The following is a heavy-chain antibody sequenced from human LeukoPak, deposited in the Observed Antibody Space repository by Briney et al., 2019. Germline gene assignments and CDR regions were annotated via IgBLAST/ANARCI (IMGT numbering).Heavy chain of an antibody. D-gene: IGHD2-2*01. V-gene: IGHV4-59*05. Sequence: GSLRLSCAASGFTVSSNYMSWVRQAPGKGLEWIGSIYYSGSTYYNPSLKSRVTISVDTSKNQFSLKLSSVTAADTAVYYCARGALGYCSSTSCRNWFDPWGQGTLVTVSS. J-gene: IGHJ5*02. CDR2: IYYSGST. CDR3: ARGALGYCSSTSCRNWFDP. CDR1: GFTVSSNY.